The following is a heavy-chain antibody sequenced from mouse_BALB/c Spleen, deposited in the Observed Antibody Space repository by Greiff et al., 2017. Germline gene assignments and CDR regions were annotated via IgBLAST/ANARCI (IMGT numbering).Heavy chain of an antibody. V-gene: IGHV5-6*02. Sequence: EVKLVESGGDLVKPGGSLKLSCAASGFTFSSYGMSWVRQTPDKRLEWVATISSGGSYTYYPDSVKGRFTISRDNAKNTLYLQMSSLKSEDTAMYYCARDRYGGYAMDYWGQGTSVTVSS. CDR3: ARDRYGGYAMDY. CDR1: GFTFSSYG. CDR2: ISSGGSYT. D-gene: IGHD2-14*01. J-gene: IGHJ4*01.